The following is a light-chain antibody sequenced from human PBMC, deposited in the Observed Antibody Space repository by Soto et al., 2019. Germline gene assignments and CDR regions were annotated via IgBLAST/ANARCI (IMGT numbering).Light chain of an antibody. CDR2: KTS. V-gene: IGKV1-5*03. CDR1: QPSNPW. Sequence: DIQMTQSPSTVSASVGDRVSITCRASQPSNPWLAWHQQKPGKAPKVLIYKTSDLENGVPSRFSGSGSGTEFPLTISNLQPDDFATYYCQQYYSRETFGTGTRVEV. J-gene: IGKJ1*01. CDR3: QQYYSRET.